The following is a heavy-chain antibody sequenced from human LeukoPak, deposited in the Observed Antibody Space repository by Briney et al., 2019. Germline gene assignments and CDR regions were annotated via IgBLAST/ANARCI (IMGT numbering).Heavy chain of an antibody. CDR1: GFTLSSYT. D-gene: IGHD3-10*01. Sequence: GGSLRLSCEVSGFTLSSYTMNWVRQAPGKGLEWVSSISSSSSYIYYADSVKGRFTISRDNARNSLYLQMNSLRAEDTAVYYCARDGSGYDDAFDIWGQATMVTVSS. J-gene: IGHJ3*02. V-gene: IGHV3-21*01. CDR3: ARDGSGYDDAFDI. CDR2: ISSSSSYI.